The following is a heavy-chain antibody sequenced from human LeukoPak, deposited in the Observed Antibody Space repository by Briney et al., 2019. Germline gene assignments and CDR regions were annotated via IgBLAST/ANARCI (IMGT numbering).Heavy chain of an antibody. D-gene: IGHD2-2*01. CDR2: INPNSGGT. Sequence: GASVKVSCKASGYTFTGYYMHWVRQAPGQGLEWMGWINPNSGGTNYAQKFQGRVTMTRDTSISTAYMELSRLRSDVAAVYYCARDMGEYQLLPFDYWGQGTLVTVSS. V-gene: IGHV1-2*02. CDR1: GYTFTGYY. CDR3: ARDMGEYQLLPFDY. J-gene: IGHJ4*02.